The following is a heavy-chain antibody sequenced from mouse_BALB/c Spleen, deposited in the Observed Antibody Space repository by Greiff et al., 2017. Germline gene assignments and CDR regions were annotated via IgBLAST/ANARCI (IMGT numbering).Heavy chain of an antibody. CDR2: IWAGGST. J-gene: IGHJ4*01. D-gene: IGHD2-14*01. Sequence: VKLVESGPGLVAPSQSLSITCTVSGFSLTSYGVHWVRQPPGKGLEWLGVIWAGGSTNYNSALMSRLSISKDNSKSQVFLKMNSLQTDDTAMYYCARDRYDDAMDYWGQGASVTVSS. V-gene: IGHV2-9*02. CDR1: GFSLTSYG. CDR3: ARDRYDDAMDY.